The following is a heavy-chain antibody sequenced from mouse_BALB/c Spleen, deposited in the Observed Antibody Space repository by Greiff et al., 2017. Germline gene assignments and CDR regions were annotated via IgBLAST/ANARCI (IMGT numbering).Heavy chain of an antibody. V-gene: IGHV1-7*01. CDR1: GYTFTSYW. CDR2: INPSTGYT. D-gene: IGHD2-10*02. Sequence: VKLQESGAELAKPGASVKMSCKASGYTFTSYWMHWVKQRPGQGLEWIGYINPSTGYTEYNQKFKDKATLTADKSSSTAYMQLSSLTSEDSAVYYCAVWFPRDYWGQGTTLTVSS. J-gene: IGHJ2*01. CDR3: AVWFPRDY.